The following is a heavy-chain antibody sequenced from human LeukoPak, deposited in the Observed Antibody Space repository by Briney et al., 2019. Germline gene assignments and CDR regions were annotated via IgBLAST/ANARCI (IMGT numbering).Heavy chain of an antibody. CDR3: ARGGRIVVVPSAMHNWFDP. Sequence: SGTLSLTCAVSGGSISNSNWWSWVRQPPGKGLEWIGEIYHSGSTNYNPSLKSRVTIPVDKSKNQFSLNLNSVTAADTAVYYCARGGRIVVVPSAMHNWFDPWGQGTPVTVSS. J-gene: IGHJ5*02. V-gene: IGHV4-4*02. CDR1: GGSISNSNW. D-gene: IGHD2-2*01. CDR2: IYHSGST.